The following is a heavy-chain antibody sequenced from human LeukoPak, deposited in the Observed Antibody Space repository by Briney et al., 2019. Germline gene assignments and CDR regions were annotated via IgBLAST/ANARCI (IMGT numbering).Heavy chain of an antibody. CDR1: GGTFSSYA. V-gene: IGHV1-69*04. CDR3: AKDERGYSGYDGFLDY. J-gene: IGHJ4*02. CDR2: IIPIFGIA. D-gene: IGHD5-12*01. Sequence: SVKVSCKASGGTFSSYAISWVRQAPGQGLEWMGRIIPIFGIANYAQKFQGRVTITADKSTSTAYMELSSLRSEDTAVYYCAKDERGYSGYDGFLDYWGQGTLVTVSS.